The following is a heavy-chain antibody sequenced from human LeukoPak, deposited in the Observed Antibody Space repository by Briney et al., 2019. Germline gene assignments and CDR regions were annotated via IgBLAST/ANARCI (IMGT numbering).Heavy chain of an antibody. Sequence: PGGSLRLSCAASGFTFSSYAMHWVRQAPGKGLEWVAVISYDGSNKYYADSVKGRFTISRDNAKNSLYLQMNSLRAEDTAVYYCARGAKKIWYSRGDDDFDYWGQGTLVTVSS. V-gene: IGHV3-30*04. CDR1: GFTFSSYA. CDR3: ARGAKKIWYSRGDDDFDY. CDR2: ISYDGSNK. D-gene: IGHD6-13*01. J-gene: IGHJ4*02.